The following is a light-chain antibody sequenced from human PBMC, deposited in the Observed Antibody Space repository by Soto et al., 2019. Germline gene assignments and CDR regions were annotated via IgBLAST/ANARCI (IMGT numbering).Light chain of an antibody. CDR3: QQYGSSGT. V-gene: IGKV3D-15*01. J-gene: IGKJ1*01. CDR1: QSVNNF. Sequence: LTQSPATLSFYPGERATLSCRASQSVNNFLAWYQQKPGQAPRLLIYGASTRATGIPARFSGSGSGTEFTLTISSLQSEDFAVYYCQQYGSSGTFGQGTKADIK. CDR2: GAS.